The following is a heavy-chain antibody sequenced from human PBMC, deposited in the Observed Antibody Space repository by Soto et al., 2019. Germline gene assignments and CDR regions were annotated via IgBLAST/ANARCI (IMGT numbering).Heavy chain of an antibody. V-gene: IGHV3-7*03. CDR2: IKQDGSEK. CDR3: ASSVADAAYYGLFDY. D-gene: IGHD3-3*01. J-gene: IGHJ4*02. Sequence: PGGSLRLSCAASGLTFSGHWMTWVRQAPGKGLEWVANIKQDGSEKYYVDSVKGRFTISRDNAKNSVFLQMNSLTVEDTAMYYCASSVADAAYYGLFDYWGQGTLVTVSS. CDR1: GLTFSGHW.